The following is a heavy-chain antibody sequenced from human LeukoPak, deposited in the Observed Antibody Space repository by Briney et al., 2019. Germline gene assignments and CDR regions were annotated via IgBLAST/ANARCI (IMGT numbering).Heavy chain of an antibody. CDR3: AKYSGYEYYYHYYMDV. CDR2: ISGSGGST. V-gene: IGHV3-23*01. Sequence: GGSLRLSCAASGFTFISFAMSWVRQAPGKGLEWVSAISGSGGSTYYADSVKGRFTISRDNSKNTLYLQMNSLRAEDTAVYYCAKYSGYEYYYHYYMDVWGKGTTVTISS. CDR1: GFTFISFA. D-gene: IGHD5-12*01. J-gene: IGHJ6*03.